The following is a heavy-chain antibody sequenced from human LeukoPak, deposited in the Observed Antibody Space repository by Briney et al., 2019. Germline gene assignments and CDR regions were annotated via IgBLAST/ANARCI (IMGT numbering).Heavy chain of an antibody. D-gene: IGHD1-7*01. V-gene: IGHV4-30-4*08. CDR1: GGSISSGDYY. Sequence: PSQTLSLTCTVSGGSISSGDYYWSWIRQPPGKGLGWIGYIYYSGSTYYNPSLKSRVTISVDTSKNQFSLKLSSVTAADTAVYYCARATLNLYYFDYWGQGTLVTVSS. CDR3: ARATLNLYYFDY. J-gene: IGHJ4*02. CDR2: IYYSGST.